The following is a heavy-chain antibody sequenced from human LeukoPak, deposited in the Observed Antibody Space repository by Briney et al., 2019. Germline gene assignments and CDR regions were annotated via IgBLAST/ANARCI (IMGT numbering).Heavy chain of an antibody. Sequence: GASVKVSCKASGYTFTSYGISWVRQAPGQGLEWMGWISAYNGNTNYAQKLQGRVTMTTDTSTSTAYMELRSLRSDDTAVYYCARVALYYDSSGSAFDIWGQGTMVTVSS. V-gene: IGHV1-18*01. D-gene: IGHD3-22*01. CDR2: ISAYNGNT. J-gene: IGHJ3*02. CDR1: GYTFTSYG. CDR3: ARVALYYDSSGSAFDI.